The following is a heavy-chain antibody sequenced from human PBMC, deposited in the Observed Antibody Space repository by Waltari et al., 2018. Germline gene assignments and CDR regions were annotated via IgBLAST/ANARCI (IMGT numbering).Heavy chain of an antibody. CDR2: IYDGGTT. J-gene: IGHJ4*02. CDR3: AGHGYFGSGSHYFDS. V-gene: IGHV3-66*02. Sequence: EVQLVESGGGLVQPGGSLRLSCAASGFTVRTKYMSWVRQAPGKGREWVAVIYDGGTTYYPDSVRGRFTISRYTSKNTVYLQMNSLRPEDTAVYYCAGHGYFGSGSHYFDSWGQGTLVTVSS. CDR1: GFTVRTKY. D-gene: IGHD3-10*01.